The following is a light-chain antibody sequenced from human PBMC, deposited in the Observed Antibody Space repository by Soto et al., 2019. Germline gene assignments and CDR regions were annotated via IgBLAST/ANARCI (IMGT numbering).Light chain of an antibody. CDR2: EVS. V-gene: IGLV2-23*02. Sequence: QSALTQPASVSGSPGQSITISCTGTSSDVGSYNLVSWYQQHPGKAPKLMIYEVSKRPSGVSNRSSGSKSGNTASLTSSGLQAEDEADYYCCSYAGSSTYVFGTGTKLTVL. J-gene: IGLJ1*01. CDR1: SSDVGSYNL. CDR3: CSYAGSSTYV.